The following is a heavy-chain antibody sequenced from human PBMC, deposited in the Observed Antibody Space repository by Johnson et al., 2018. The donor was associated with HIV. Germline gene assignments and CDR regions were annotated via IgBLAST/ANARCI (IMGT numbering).Heavy chain of an antibody. CDR3: ARAPGYSRAFDI. CDR2: ISSGGDT. V-gene: IGHV3-66*01. CDR1: GFTFSDHW. D-gene: IGHD5-18*01. Sequence: VQLVESGGGLVQPGGSLRLSCGASGFTFSDHWMQWVRQAPGKGLEWVSVISSGGDTYYADSVKDRFTISRDNSKNTLYLQMNRLRAEDTAVYYCARAPGYSRAFDIWGQGTMVTVST. J-gene: IGHJ3*02.